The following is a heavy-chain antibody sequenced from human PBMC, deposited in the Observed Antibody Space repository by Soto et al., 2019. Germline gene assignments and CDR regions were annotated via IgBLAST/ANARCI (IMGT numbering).Heavy chain of an antibody. CDR3: ARGRGGWFINQLLNAFDI. Sequence: QVQLQESGPGLVKPSETLSLTCTASGASISSYYWSWIRQPPGKGLEWIGYIYYSGSTNYNPSLKSRVTISVDTSKNQFSLKLSSVTAADTAVYYCARGRGGWFINQLLNAFDIWGQGTMVTVSS. CDR2: IYYSGST. D-gene: IGHD2-2*01. J-gene: IGHJ3*02. V-gene: IGHV4-59*01. CDR1: GASISSYY.